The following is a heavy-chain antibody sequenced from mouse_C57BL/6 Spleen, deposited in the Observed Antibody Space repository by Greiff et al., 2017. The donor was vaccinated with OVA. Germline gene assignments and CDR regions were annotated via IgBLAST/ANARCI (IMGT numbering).Heavy chain of an antibody. J-gene: IGHJ2*01. CDR1: GFTFSDYY. Sequence: EVKLVESEGGLVQPGSSMKLSCTASGFTFSDYYMAWVRQVPEKGLEWVANINYDGSSTYYLDSLKSRFIISRDNAKNILYLQMSSLKSEDTATYYCAREGVARDYFDYWGQGTTLTVSS. D-gene: IGHD1-1*02. CDR3: AREGVARDYFDY. CDR2: INYDGSST. V-gene: IGHV5-16*01.